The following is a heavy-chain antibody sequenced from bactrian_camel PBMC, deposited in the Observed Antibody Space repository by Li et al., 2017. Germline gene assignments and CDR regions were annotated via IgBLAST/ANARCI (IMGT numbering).Heavy chain of an antibody. V-gene: IGHV3S1*01. CDR3: ALKWRPEQYYRGYDPQHYFST. D-gene: IGHD4*01. J-gene: IGHJ6*01. CDR2: LDSDGTT. Sequence: HVQLVESGGGSVQAGESLRLSCRVSDYSFSRYWAWFRQPPGKGREGVAALDSDGTTSYDGSVKGRFTISQDKAKNTIYLQMDNLEPEDSAKYYCALKWRPEQYYRGYDPQHYFSTWGQGTQVTVS. CDR1: DYSFSRYW.